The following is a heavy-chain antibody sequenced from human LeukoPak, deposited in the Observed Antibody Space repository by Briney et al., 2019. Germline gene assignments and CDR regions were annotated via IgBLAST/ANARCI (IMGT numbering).Heavy chain of an antibody. Sequence: GGSLRLSCAASGFTFSSYEMNWVRQAPGKGLEGVSYISSSGSTIYYADSVKGRFTISGDNAKNSLYLQMNSLRAEDTAVYYCAELGITMIGGVWGKGTTATISS. CDR3: AELGITMIGGV. D-gene: IGHD3-10*02. J-gene: IGHJ6*04. CDR1: GFTFSSYE. V-gene: IGHV3-48*03. CDR2: ISSSGSTI.